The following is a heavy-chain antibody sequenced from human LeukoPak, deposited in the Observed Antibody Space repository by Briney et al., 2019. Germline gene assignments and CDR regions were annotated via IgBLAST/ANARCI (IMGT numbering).Heavy chain of an antibody. D-gene: IGHD1-1*01. CDR3: AKESRVGWSDVAY. CDR1: GFTFSNYG. Sequence: GGSLRLSCAASGFTFSNYGMNWVRQAPGKGLEWVCIITSGVGITYYADSVKGRFTISRDNSKNTLYLQMSSLRDEDTAVYYCAKESRVGWSDVAYWGQGTLVTVSS. V-gene: IGHV3-23*01. CDR2: ITSGVGIT. J-gene: IGHJ4*02.